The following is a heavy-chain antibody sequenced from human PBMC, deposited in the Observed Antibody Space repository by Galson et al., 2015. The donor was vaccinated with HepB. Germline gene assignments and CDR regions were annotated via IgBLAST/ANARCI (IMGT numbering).Heavy chain of an antibody. CDR1: GFTFSSYG. CDR2: IWYDGSNK. J-gene: IGHJ4*02. CDR3: ARALSTIHSSTRLGY. Sequence: SLRLSCAASGFTFSSYGMHWVRQAPGKGLEWVAVIWYDGSNKYYADSVKGRFTISRDNSKNTLYLQMNSLRAEDTAVYYCARALSTIHSSTRLGYWGQGTLVTVSS. D-gene: IGHD3-16*01. V-gene: IGHV3-33*01.